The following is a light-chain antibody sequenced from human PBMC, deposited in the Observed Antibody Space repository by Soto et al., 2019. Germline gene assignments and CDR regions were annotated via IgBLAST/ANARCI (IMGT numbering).Light chain of an antibody. CDR1: QSITNY. Sequence: DIQMTQSPSSLSASLGDRVTITCRASQSITNYLSWYQQKPGKAPMVLIYAASSLQSGVPSRFSGSGSGTDFTLTISSLQPEDFATYYCQQSYSTPVTFGQGTRLEIK. CDR3: QQSYSTPVT. CDR2: AAS. V-gene: IGKV1-39*01. J-gene: IGKJ5*01.